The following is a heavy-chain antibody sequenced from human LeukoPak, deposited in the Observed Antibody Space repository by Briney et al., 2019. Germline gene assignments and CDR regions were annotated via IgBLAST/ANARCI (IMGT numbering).Heavy chain of an antibody. CDR1: GFTFSNAW. V-gene: IGHV3-15*01. CDR2: IKSKTDGGTT. Sequence: GGSLRLSCAASGFTFSNAWMSWVRQAPGKGLEWVGRIKSKTDGGTTDYAAPVKGRFTISRDDSKNTLYLQMNSLETEDTAVYYCTTGVRRGYYDSSADAFDIWGQGTMVTVSS. J-gene: IGHJ3*02. D-gene: IGHD3-22*01. CDR3: TTGVRRGYYDSSADAFDI.